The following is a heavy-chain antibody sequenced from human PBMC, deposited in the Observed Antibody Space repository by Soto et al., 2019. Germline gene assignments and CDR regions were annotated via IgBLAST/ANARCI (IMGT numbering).Heavy chain of an antibody. CDR2: ISGSGGST. CDR3: AKAITIGYYDFWSGYMPFDY. V-gene: IGHV3-23*01. D-gene: IGHD3-3*01. CDR1: GFTFSSYA. Sequence: GGSLRLSCAASGFTFSSYAMSWVRRAPGKGLEWVSAISGSGGSTYYADSVKGRFTISRDNSKNTLYLQMNSLRAEDTAVYYCAKAITIGYYDFWSGYMPFDYWGQGTLVTVSS. J-gene: IGHJ4*02.